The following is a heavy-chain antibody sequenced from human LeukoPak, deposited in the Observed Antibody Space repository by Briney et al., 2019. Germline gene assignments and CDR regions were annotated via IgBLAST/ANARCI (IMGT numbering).Heavy chain of an antibody. CDR1: GFTFSTYW. J-gene: IGHJ4*02. D-gene: IGHD1-26*01. Sequence: PGGSLRLSCAASGFTFSTYWMHWVRQAPGKGLVWVSRLSPDGSSSIYADSVKGRLTVSRDNAKNTLYLQMNSLRADDTAVYYCTRPPSLGGSYWGFDYWGQGTLLTVSS. CDR2: LSPDGSSS. V-gene: IGHV3-74*01. CDR3: TRPPSLGGSYWGFDY.